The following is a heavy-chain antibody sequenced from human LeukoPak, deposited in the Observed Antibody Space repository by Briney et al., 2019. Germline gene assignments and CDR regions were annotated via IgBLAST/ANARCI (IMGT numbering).Heavy chain of an antibody. CDR1: GFTFDDSV. CDR2: INWNGGST. D-gene: IGHD3-16*02. CDR3: ARDWFTRLGELSPDRAFDY. J-gene: IGHJ4*02. Sequence: GGSLRLSCAASGFTFDDSVMSWVRQVPGKELEWVSGINWNGGSTGYVDSVKGRFTISRDNAKNSLYLQMNSLGAEDTALYYCARDWFTRLGELSPDRAFDYWGQGTLVTVSS. V-gene: IGHV3-20*04.